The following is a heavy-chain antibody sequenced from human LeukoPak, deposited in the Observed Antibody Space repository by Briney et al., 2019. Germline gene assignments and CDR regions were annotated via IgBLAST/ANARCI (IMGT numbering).Heavy chain of an antibody. CDR2: INPNSGGT. D-gene: IGHD5-12*01. J-gene: IGHJ4*02. CDR3: ARDTRGYSGHDSD. V-gene: IGHV1-2*02. Sequence: ASVKVSCKASGYTFTGYYMHWVRQAPGQGLEWMGWINPNSGGTNYAQKFQGRVTMTRDTSISTAYMELSRLRSDDTAVYYCARDTRGYSGHDSDWGQGTLVTVSS. CDR1: GYTFTGYY.